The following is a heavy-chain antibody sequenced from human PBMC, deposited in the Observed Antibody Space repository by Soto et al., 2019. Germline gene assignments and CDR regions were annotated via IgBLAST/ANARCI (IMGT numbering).Heavy chain of an antibody. CDR2: INHTGGT. J-gene: IGHJ4*02. CDR1: GGSVNGYY. D-gene: IGHD6-25*01. CDR3: ARGAREGSAGYYFDY. V-gene: IGHV4-34*10. Sequence: SETLSLTCAVYGGSVNGYYWNWIRQPPGKGLEWIGEINHTGGTHYNPSLKSRVTMSVDTSKNQFSLRLTSVTAADTAVYYCARGAREGSAGYYFDYWGQGTLVTVS.